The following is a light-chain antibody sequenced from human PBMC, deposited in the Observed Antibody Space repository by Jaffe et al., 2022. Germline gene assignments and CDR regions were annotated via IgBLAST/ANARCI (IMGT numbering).Light chain of an antibody. J-gene: IGLJ1*01. CDR2: EVT. Sequence: QSALTQPASMSGSPGQSITISCTGTSSDVGNYNYVSWYRQHPGKAPKLIIYEVTNRPSGISSRFSGSKSGSTASLTISGLQAEDEADYYCSSYTSRSTLVFGTGTKVTVL. CDR3: SSYTSRSTLV. CDR1: SSDVGNYNY. V-gene: IGLV2-14*01.